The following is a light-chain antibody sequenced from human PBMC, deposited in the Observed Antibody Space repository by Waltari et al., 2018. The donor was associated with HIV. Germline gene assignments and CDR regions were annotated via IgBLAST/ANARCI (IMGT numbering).Light chain of an antibody. J-gene: IGKJ2*01. Sequence: DIVMTQSPDSLAVPLGERAPIPCNSSQTVLYSSNKKNFLSWYQQKPGQPPNLLISWATTRDSGVPDRFSGSGSGTDFTLTVSSLQAEDVAFYYCQQYYSTPYTFGRGTKV. CDR3: QQYYSTPYT. CDR2: WAT. V-gene: IGKV4-1*01. CDR1: QTVLYSSNKKNF.